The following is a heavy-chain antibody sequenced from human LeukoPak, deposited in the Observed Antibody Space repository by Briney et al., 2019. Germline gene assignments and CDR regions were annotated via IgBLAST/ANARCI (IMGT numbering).Heavy chain of an antibody. V-gene: IGHV1-18*01. J-gene: IGHJ6*03. D-gene: IGHD3-16*01. Sequence: ASVKVSCKASGYTFTSPGISWVRQAPGQGLEWMGWISGYNGETNYVQKFLGRVTMTIDSSTSTAYMELRSLRSDDTAVYYCAREEGGNYYYMDVWGKGTTVTVSS. CDR2: ISGYNGET. CDR3: AREEGGNYYYMDV. CDR1: GYTFTSPG.